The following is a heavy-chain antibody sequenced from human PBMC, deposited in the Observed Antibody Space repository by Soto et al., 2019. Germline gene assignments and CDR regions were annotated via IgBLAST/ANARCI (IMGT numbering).Heavy chain of an antibody. Sequence: SGPTLVNPTQTLTLTCTFSGFSLSTSGMCVSWIRQPPGKALEWLALIDWDDDKYYSTSLKTRLTISKDTSKNQVVLTMTNMDPVDTATYYCARIPLGSSAGIYYGMDVWGQGTTVTVS. D-gene: IGHD6-6*01. CDR3: ARIPLGSSAGIYYGMDV. V-gene: IGHV2-70*01. J-gene: IGHJ6*02. CDR2: IDWDDDK. CDR1: GFSLSTSGMC.